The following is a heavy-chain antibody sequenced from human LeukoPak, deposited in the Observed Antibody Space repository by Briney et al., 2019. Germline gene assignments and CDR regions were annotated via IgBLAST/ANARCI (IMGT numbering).Heavy chain of an antibody. CDR1: GFTFDDYA. Sequence: GGSLRLSCAASGFTFDDYAMHWVRQAPGKGLEWVSGISWNSGSIGYADSVKGRFTISRDNAKNSLYLQMNSLRAEDTALYYCAKGAWSGYYSNFDYWSQGTLVTVSS. D-gene: IGHD3-3*01. CDR3: AKGAWSGYYSNFDY. V-gene: IGHV3-9*01. J-gene: IGHJ4*02. CDR2: ISWNSGSI.